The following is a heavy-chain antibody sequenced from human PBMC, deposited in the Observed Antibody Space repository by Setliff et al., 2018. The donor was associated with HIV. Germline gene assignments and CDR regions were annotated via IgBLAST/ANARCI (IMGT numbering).Heavy chain of an antibody. V-gene: IGHV4-39*01. D-gene: IGHD6-19*01. CDR3: ARGKWLVGIDY. CDR1: GGSLNSNRYY. J-gene: IGHJ4*02. CDR2: IYYTGTT. Sequence: SETLSLTCTVSGGSLNSNRYYWGWIRLPPGKGLEWIGTIYYTGTTYYSPSLKSRVTISLDTSKNQFSLKLSSATAADTAVYYCARGKWLVGIDYWGQGTLVTVSS.